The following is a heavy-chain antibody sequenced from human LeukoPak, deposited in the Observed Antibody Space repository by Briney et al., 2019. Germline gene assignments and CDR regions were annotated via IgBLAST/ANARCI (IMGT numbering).Heavy chain of an antibody. D-gene: IGHD1-26*01. V-gene: IGHV3-30-3*01. J-gene: IGHJ4*02. CDR1: GFTLSSYA. CDR3: ARGLGATLDY. Sequence: PGGSLRLSCAAPGFTLSSYAMHWVRQAPGKGLEWVAVISYDGSNKYYADSVKGRFTISRDNSKNTLYLQMNSLRAEDTAVYYCARGLGATLDYWGQGTLVTVSS. CDR2: ISYDGSNK.